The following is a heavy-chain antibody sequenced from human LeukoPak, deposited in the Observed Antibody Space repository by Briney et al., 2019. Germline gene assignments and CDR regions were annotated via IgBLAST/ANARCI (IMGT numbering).Heavy chain of an antibody. CDR2: IYYSGST. D-gene: IGHD6-13*01. CDR1: GGSISSYY. Sequence: SETLSLTCTVSGGSISSYYWSWIRQPPGKGLEWIGYIYYSGSTNYNPSLKSRVTISVDTSKNQFSLKLSSETAADTAVYYCARVSAAADIPQYYFDYWGQGTLVTVSS. J-gene: IGHJ4*02. CDR3: ARVSAAADIPQYYFDY. V-gene: IGHV4-59*01.